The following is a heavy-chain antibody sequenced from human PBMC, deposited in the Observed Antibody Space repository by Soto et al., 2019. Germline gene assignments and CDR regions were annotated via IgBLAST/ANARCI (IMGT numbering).Heavy chain of an antibody. D-gene: IGHD3-3*02. CDR3: ARDSYYHSSSGYSVFDY. CDR2: IYRGGST. J-gene: IGHJ4*02. Sequence: PGGSLRLSCAASGFTVSSNYMSWVRQAPGKGLEWVSVIYRGGSTYSLASVEGRFTISRDNSKNTLYLQMNALRPEDTAVYYCARDSYYHSSSGYSVFDYWGQGTLVTVSS. CDR1: GFTVSSNY. V-gene: IGHV3-66*02.